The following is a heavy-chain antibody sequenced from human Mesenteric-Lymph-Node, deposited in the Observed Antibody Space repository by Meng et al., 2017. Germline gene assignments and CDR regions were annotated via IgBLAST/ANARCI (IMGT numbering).Heavy chain of an antibody. CDR1: GYTFTRYG. D-gene: IGHD2-2*01. Sequence: SVKVSCKASGYTFTRYGISWVRQAPGQGLEWMGWISAYNGNTNYAQKLQGRVTMTTDTSTSTAYMELRSLRSDDTAVYYCARGPFKVRVVPAAMFFDYWGQGTLVTVSS. CDR3: ARGPFKVRVVPAAMFFDY. CDR2: ISAYNGNT. J-gene: IGHJ4*02. V-gene: IGHV1-18*01.